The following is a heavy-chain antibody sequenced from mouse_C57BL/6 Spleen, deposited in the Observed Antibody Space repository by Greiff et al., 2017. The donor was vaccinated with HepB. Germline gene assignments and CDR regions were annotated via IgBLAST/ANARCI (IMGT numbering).Heavy chain of an antibody. CDR2: ISGGGGNT. Sequence: EVKLMESGGGLVKPGGSLKLSCAASGFTFSSYTMSWVRQTPEKRLEWVATISGGGGNTYYPDSVKGRFTISRDNAKNTLYLQMSSLRSEDTALYDCARQGGYCPFAYWGQGTLVTVSA. CDR3: ARQGGYCPFAY. CDR1: GFTFSSYT. D-gene: IGHD1-1*01. V-gene: IGHV5-9*01. J-gene: IGHJ3*01.